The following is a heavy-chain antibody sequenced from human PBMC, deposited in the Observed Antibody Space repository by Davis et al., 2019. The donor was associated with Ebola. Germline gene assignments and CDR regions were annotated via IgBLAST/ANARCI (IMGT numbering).Heavy chain of an antibody. Sequence: GESLKIPCAASGFTFTSYGMHWARQAPGKGLEWVAVIWYDGSNKFYADSVKGRFTISRDNSKNMLYLQMNSLRAEDTAVYYCARVSSHGDPDYWGQGTLVTVSS. CDR3: ARVSSHGDPDY. V-gene: IGHV3-33*01. CDR2: IWYDGSNK. CDR1: GFTFTSYG. D-gene: IGHD4-17*01. J-gene: IGHJ4*02.